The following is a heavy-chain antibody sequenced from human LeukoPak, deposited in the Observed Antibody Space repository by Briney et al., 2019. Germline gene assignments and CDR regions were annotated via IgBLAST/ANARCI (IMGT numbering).Heavy chain of an antibody. V-gene: IGHV4-38-2*02. J-gene: IGHJ3*02. CDR2: VSHGGAAHDSMAT. Sequence: LTLSCTASGFTFSGDYMNWIRQPPGKGLEWIGSVSHGGAAHDSMATFYNPSLKSRVTMSVDTSKNQFSLRLTSVTAADTAQYFCANRLLRSGTGAFDIWGLGTVVVVSS. CDR1: GFTFSGDY. CDR3: ANRLLRSGTGAFDI. D-gene: IGHD1-1*01.